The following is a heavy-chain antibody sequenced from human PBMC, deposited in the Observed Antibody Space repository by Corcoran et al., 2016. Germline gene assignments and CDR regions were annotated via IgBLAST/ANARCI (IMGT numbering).Heavy chain of an antibody. CDR2: ISAYNGNT. Sequence: QVQLVKSGAEVKKPGASEKVSCKASGYTFTSYGIRWVRQAPGHGLEWMGWISAYNGNTNYAQKLQGRVTMTTDTSTSTAYMELRSLRSDDTAVYYCARDYYCSVSYYTEYGMDVWGQGTTVTVSS. CDR3: ARDYYCSVSYYTEYGMDV. J-gene: IGHJ6*02. V-gene: IGHV1-18*01. D-gene: IGHD3-10*01. CDR1: GYTFTSYG.